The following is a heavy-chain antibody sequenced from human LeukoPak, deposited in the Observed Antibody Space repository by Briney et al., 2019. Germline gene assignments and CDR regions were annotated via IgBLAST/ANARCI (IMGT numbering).Heavy chain of an antibody. D-gene: IGHD3-10*01. J-gene: IGHJ4*02. CDR1: GGSISSYY. V-gene: IGHV4-59*01. CDR2: IYYSGST. CDR3: ARGHVLLWFGESTPFDY. Sequence: SETLSLTCTVSGGSISSYYWSWIRQPPGKGLEWIGYIYYSGSTNYNPSLKSRVTISVGTSKNQFSLKLSSVTAADTAVYYCARGHVLLWFGESTPFDYWGQGTLVTVSS.